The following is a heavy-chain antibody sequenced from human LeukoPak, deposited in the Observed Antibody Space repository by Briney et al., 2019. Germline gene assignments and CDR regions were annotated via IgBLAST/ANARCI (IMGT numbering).Heavy chain of an antibody. CDR3: AKAQDSNYKNERVHYPY. J-gene: IGHJ4*02. CDR1: GFTFSSYA. D-gene: IGHD5-24*01. CDR2: IGTLGDT. V-gene: IGHV3-13*01. Sequence: GGSLRLSCEASGFTFSSYAFRWVRQAPGYGLEWVPGIGTLGDTYYLDSVRGRFTISRANGKNSLYLQMNIVSLGATAVYYCAKAQDSNYKNERVHYPYWGQGTVVTVSS.